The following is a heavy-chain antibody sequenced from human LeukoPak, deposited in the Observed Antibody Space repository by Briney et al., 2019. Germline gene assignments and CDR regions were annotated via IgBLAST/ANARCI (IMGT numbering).Heavy chain of an antibody. CDR1: GGSISSGDYY. V-gene: IGHV4-30-4*01. CDR2: IYYSGST. CDR3: ASRIDYSYGIDY. D-gene: IGHD5-18*01. Sequence: SETLSLTCTVSGGSISSGDYYWSWIRQPPGKGLEWIGYIYYSGSTYYNPSLKSRVTISEDTSKNQFSLKLSSVTAADTAVYYCASRIDYSYGIDYWGQGTLVTVSS. J-gene: IGHJ4*02.